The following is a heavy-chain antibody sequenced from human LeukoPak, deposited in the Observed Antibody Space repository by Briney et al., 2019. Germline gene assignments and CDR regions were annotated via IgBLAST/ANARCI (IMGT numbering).Heavy chain of an antibody. Sequence: GGSLRLSCAASGFTFSSYAISWVRQAPGKGLEWVSAISGSGGSTYYADSVKGRFTISRDNSKNTLYLQMNSLRAEDTAVYYCAKYAGVVVVAATGVGYYFDYWGQGTLVTVSS. J-gene: IGHJ4*02. V-gene: IGHV3-23*01. CDR3: AKYAGVVVVAATGVGYYFDY. CDR2: ISGSGGST. D-gene: IGHD2-15*01. CDR1: GFTFSSYA.